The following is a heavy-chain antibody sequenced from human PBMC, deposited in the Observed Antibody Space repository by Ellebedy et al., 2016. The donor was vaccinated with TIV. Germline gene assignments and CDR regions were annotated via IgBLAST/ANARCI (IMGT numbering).Heavy chain of an antibody. D-gene: IGHD4/OR15-4a*01. V-gene: IGHV4-34*01. CDR2: INHSGST. CDR3: ARGRYPSPMVDY. CDR1: GGSFNAYF. J-gene: IGHJ4*02. Sequence: SETLSLXXAVYGGSFNAYFLRWISQPPGKGLEWIGEINHSGSTNYNPSLKSRVAISVDTSKNQFSLKLTSVTAADTAVYYCARGRYPSPMVDYWGQGTLVTVSS.